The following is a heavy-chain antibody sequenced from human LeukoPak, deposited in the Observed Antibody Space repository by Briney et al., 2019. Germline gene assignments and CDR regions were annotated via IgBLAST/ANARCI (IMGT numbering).Heavy chain of an antibody. CDR3: ARDPAYDYVWGSYYYMDV. J-gene: IGHJ6*03. CDR1: GYTFTSYD. Sequence: ASVKVSCKASGYTFTSYDINWVRQATGQGLEWMGWMNPNSGNTGYAQKFQGRVTITRNTSISTAYMELSSLRSEDTAVYYCARDPAYDYVWGSYYYMDVWGKGTTVTVSS. D-gene: IGHD3-16*01. CDR2: MNPNSGNT. V-gene: IGHV1-8*03.